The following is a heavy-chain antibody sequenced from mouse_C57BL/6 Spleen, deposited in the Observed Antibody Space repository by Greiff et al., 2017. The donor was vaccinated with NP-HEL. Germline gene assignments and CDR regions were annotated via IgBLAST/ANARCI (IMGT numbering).Heavy chain of an antibody. D-gene: IGHD2-1*01. CDR2: ISSGSSTT. CDR1: GFTFSDYG. V-gene: IGHV5-17*01. J-gene: IGHJ3*01. Sequence: EVQRVESGGGLVKPGGSLKLSCAASGFTFSDYGMHWVRPAPEKGLEWVAYISSGSSTTYYADTVKGRFTISRGNAKNTMFLQMTSLRSEDTAMYYCARKIWYAWFADWGQGTLVTVAA. CDR3: ARKIWYAWFAD.